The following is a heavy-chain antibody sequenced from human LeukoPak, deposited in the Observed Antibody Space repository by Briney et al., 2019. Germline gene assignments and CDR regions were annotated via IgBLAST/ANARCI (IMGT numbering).Heavy chain of an antibody. Sequence: GRSLRLSCAASGFTFSSYGMHWVRQAPGKGLEWVAVISSDGRAKYYADSVKGRFTFSRDNSKNMLFLQMNTLRTEDTAVYYCAKASIPRTTYNFDYWGQGTLVTVSS. CDR3: AKASIPRTTYNFDY. J-gene: IGHJ4*02. CDR2: ISSDGRAK. D-gene: IGHD1-20*01. V-gene: IGHV3-30*18. CDR1: GFTFSSYG.